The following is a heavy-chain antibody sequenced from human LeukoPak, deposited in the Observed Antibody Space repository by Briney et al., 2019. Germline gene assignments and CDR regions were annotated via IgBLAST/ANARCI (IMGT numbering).Heavy chain of an antibody. Sequence: GGSLRLSCAASGFTFSTYSMNWVRQAPGKGLEWVSSITSSSTYIYYADSVKGRFAISRDNAKNSLYLQMNSLRAEDTAVYYCARDSSTQSLDPWGQGTLVSVSS. J-gene: IGHJ5*02. CDR3: ARDSSTQSLDP. CDR1: GFTFSTYS. D-gene: IGHD2-2*01. CDR2: ITSSSTYI. V-gene: IGHV3-21*01.